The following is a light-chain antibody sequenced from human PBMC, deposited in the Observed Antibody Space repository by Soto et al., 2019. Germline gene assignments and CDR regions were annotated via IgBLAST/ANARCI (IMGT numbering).Light chain of an antibody. CDR1: HSIPEDY. CDR2: DAV. J-gene: IGKJ1*01. Sequence: EIVLTQSPDTLSLSPGERATLSCRASHSIPEDYLAWYQQKPGQPPSLIIYDAVNRATGVPDRFIGSGSGTDFTLTISGLEPEDFAVYSWHACAHSPLRFGRGTKVEIK. CDR3: HACAHSPLR. V-gene: IGKV3-20*01.